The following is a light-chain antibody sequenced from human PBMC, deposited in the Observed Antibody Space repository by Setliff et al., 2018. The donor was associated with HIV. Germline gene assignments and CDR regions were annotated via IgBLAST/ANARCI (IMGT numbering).Light chain of an antibody. Sequence: QSVLTQSPSVSGTPGQRVTISCSGSNSNIGTTTVNWYQRLPGAAPKLIIYTNSHRPSGVPDRFSGSKSGPSASLAISGLRSEDEAEYYCASWDDILKVYVFGSGTKVTVL. CDR2: TNS. CDR3: ASWDDILKVYV. J-gene: IGLJ1*01. V-gene: IGLV1-44*01. CDR1: NSNIGTTT.